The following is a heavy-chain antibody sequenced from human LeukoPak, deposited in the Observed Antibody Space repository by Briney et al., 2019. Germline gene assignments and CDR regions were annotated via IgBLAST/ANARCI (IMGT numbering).Heavy chain of an antibody. CDR2: INHSGST. D-gene: IGHD6-19*01. Sequence: SETLSLTCTVSGGSISSYYWSWIRQPPGKGLEWIGEINHSGSTNYNPSLKSRVTISVDTSKNQFSLKLSSVTAADTAVYYCARVRGGIAVAGGPTIGNLFDYWGQGTLVTVSS. V-gene: IGHV4-34*01. CDR3: ARVRGGIAVAGGPTIGNLFDY. J-gene: IGHJ4*02. CDR1: GGSISSYY.